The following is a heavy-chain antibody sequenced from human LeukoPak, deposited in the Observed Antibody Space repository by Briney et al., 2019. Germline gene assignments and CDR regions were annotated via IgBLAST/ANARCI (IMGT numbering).Heavy chain of an antibody. D-gene: IGHD6-19*01. CDR2: ISANGDDT. Sequence: PGASLRLSCSASGFTFNTFAMTWVRQAPGKGLEWVSAISANGDDTYYADSVKGRFTVSRDNSRNTVYMQMNSLRAEDTAVYYCARNIAVAGTNYWGQGTLVTVSS. CDR3: ARNIAVAGTNY. J-gene: IGHJ4*02. V-gene: IGHV3-23*01. CDR1: GFTFNTFA.